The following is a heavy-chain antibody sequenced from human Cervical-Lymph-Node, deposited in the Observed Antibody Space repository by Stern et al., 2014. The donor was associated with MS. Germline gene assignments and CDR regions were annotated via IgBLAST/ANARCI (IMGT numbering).Heavy chain of an antibody. CDR2: IIPILETA. D-gene: IGHD1-1*01. CDR3: ALLSYNSGPES. V-gene: IGHV1-69*14. J-gene: IGHJ5*02. Sequence: QVQLVQSGAEVKKPESSVKVSCQASGGNFSVLAISWVRQAPGQRPEWMGGIIPILETATYAQKFQGRVPITADRSTSRVHMEMTSLRGEDTAVFYCALLSYNSGPESWGQGTLVTVSS. CDR1: GGNFSVLA.